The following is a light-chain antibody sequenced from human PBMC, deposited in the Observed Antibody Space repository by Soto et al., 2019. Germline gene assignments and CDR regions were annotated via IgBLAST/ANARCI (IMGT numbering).Light chain of an antibody. CDR1: QSISSW. Sequence: DIQMTQSPSTLSASVGDRVTITCRASQSISSWLAWYQQKPGKAPKLLIYKASSLESGVPSRFSGSGSGTAFTLTISSLQPDDFATYYCQQYNSYSRWTFGQGTKVEIK. CDR2: KAS. CDR3: QQYNSYSRWT. V-gene: IGKV1-5*03. J-gene: IGKJ1*01.